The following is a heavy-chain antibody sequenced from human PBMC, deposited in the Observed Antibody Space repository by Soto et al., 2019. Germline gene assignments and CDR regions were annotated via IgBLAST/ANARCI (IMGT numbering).Heavy chain of an antibody. V-gene: IGHV1-18*01. D-gene: IGHD4-17*01. CDR3: ARGRYGDY. CDR2: IIAHNGNT. CDR1: GYIFTSYG. J-gene: IGHJ4*02. Sequence: QAHLVQSGPEVKKPGASVKVSCKGSGYIFTSYGIAWVRQAPGQGLEWRGWIIAHNGNTEYAQKSQGRVTVTRDTSTSTTYLELRSLRSDDTALYYCARGRYGDYWGQGALVTVSS.